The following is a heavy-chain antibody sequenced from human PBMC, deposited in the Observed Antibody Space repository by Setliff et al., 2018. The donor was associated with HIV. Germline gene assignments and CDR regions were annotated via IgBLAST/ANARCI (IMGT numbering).Heavy chain of an antibody. CDR3: ARRVLQDSTITSSNWFDS. D-gene: IGHD2-2*01. CDR1: GDSISSYS. CDR2: VYASGET. V-gene: IGHV4-4*09. J-gene: IGHJ5*01. Sequence: SETLSLTCTVSGDSISSYSWNWIRQPPGRGLEWIGYVYASGETNYNPSLKSRVTMSTDTSRNQFFLNLNYATAADTAVYFCARRVLQDSTITSSNWFDSWGQGTLGTVSS.